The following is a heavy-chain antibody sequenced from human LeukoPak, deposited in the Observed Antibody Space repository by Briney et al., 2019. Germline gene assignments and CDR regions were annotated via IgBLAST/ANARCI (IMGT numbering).Heavy chain of an antibody. J-gene: IGHJ4*02. D-gene: IGHD3-3*02. CDR2: IWSDSAEI. CDR1: GFIFSRYT. V-gene: IGHV3-21*01. CDR3: ARDFFHSDISRPFDY. Sequence: PGGSLRLSCAASGFIFSRYTINWVRQAPGKGPEWVSSIWSDSAEIHYADSVKGRFTISRDNAKDSLYLQMNSLRAEDSAVYYCARDFFHSDISRPFDYWGQGTLVTVSS.